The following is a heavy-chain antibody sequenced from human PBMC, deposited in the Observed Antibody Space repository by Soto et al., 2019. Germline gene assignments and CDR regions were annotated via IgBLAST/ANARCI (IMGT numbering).Heavy chain of an antibody. D-gene: IGHD3-3*01. J-gene: IGHJ4*02. CDR2: ISYDGSNK. CDR1: GFTFSSYG. V-gene: IGHV3-30*18. Sequence: QVQLVESGGGVVQTGRSLRLSCAASGFTFSSYGMHWVRQAPGKGLEWVAVISYDGSNKYYADSVKCRFTISRDNYKNTLYLQMNSLRAEDTAVYYCAKDWSGGVDYWGQGTLVTVSS. CDR3: AKDWSGGVDY.